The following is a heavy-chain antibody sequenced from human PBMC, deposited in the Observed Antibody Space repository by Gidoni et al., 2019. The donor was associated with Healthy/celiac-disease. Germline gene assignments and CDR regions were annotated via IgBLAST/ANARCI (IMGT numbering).Heavy chain of an antibody. CDR2: ISAYNGNT. Sequence: QVQLVQSGAEVKKPGASVKVSCKASGYTFTSYGISWVRQAPGQGLEWMGWISAYNGNTNYAQKLQGRVTMTTDTSTSTAYMELRSLRSDDTAVYYCARDQERRGIAAAVTRWFDPWGQGTLVTVSS. V-gene: IGHV1-18*01. J-gene: IGHJ5*02. CDR3: ARDQERRGIAAAVTRWFDP. D-gene: IGHD6-13*01. CDR1: GYTFTSYG.